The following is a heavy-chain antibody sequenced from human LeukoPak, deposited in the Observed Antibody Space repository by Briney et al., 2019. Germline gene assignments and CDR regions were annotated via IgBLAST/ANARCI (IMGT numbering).Heavy chain of an antibody. Sequence: GGSLRLSCAASGFTFSSYAMNWARQAPGKGLEWVASINHNGNVNYYVDSVKGRFTISRDNDKNSLYLQMSNLRAEDTAVYFCARGGGLDVWGQGATVTVSS. J-gene: IGHJ6*02. CDR3: ARGGGLDV. D-gene: IGHD3-16*01. CDR2: INHNGNVN. V-gene: IGHV3-7*03. CDR1: GFTFSSYA.